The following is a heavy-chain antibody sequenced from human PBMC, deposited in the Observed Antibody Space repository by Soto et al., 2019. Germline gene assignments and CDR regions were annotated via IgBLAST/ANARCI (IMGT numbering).Heavy chain of an antibody. CDR3: ARDRYYYDSSGYPIEGPFDY. CDR1: GFTFSSYS. V-gene: IGHV3-21*01. D-gene: IGHD3-22*01. CDR2: ISSSSSYI. J-gene: IGHJ4*02. Sequence: GGSLRLSCAASGFTFSSYSMNWVRQAPGKGLEWVSSISSSSSYIYYADSVKGRFTISRDNAKNSLYLQMNSLRAEDTAVYYCARDRYYYDSSGYPIEGPFDYWGQGTLVTVSS.